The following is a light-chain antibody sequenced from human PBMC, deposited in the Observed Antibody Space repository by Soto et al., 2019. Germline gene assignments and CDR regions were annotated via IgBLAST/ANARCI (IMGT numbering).Light chain of an antibody. CDR1: QGISSF. J-gene: IGKJ3*01. CDR3: QQLNSFPIT. V-gene: IGKV1-9*01. Sequence: IQLTQSPSSLSASVGDRVTITCRASQGISSFLAWYQQKPGKAPKLLNYGASTLQSGVPSRFSGSGSGTDFTLTIGSLQPEDFATYYCQQLNSFPITFGTGTKMDIK. CDR2: GAS.